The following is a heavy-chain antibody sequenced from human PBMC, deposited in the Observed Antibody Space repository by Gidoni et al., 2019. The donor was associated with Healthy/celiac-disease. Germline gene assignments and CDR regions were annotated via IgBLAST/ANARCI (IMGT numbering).Heavy chain of an antibody. J-gene: IGHJ4*02. D-gene: IGHD2-15*01. Sequence: EVQLVESGGGLVQPGGSLRLSCAASGFTFSSYDMHWVRQATGKGLEWVSAIGTAGDTYYPGSVKGRFTISRENAKNSLYLQMNSLRAGDTAVYYCARVDSSGGSCPDYWGQGTLVTVSS. CDR3: ARVDSSGGSCPDY. CDR2: IGTAGDT. V-gene: IGHV3-13*01. CDR1: GFTFSSYD.